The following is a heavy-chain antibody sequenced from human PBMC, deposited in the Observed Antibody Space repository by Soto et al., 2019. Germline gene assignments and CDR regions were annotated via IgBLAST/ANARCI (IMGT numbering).Heavy chain of an antibody. J-gene: IGHJ4*02. CDR1: GCSIRSGGYY. CDR3: ARDSSRVFDY. D-gene: IGHD6-13*01. CDR2: IYYSGST. Sequence: TLCLTGTVSGCSIRSGGYYWSWIRQHPGKGLEWIGYIYYSGSTYYNPSLKSRVTISVDTSKHQFSLKLSSVTDADTAVYYSARDSSRVFDYWGQGTLVTVSS. V-gene: IGHV4-31*03.